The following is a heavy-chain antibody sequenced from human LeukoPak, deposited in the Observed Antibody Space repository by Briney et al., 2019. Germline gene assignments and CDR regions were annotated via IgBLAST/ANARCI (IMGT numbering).Heavy chain of an antibody. V-gene: IGHV4-31*03. CDR2: IYYSGST. J-gene: IGHJ4*02. CDR3: ARSGGYGALIDY. D-gene: IGHD3-16*01. Sequence: SETLSLTCTVSGGSISGGGYYWSWIRQHPGTGLEWIGYIYYSGSTYYNPSLKSRVTISVDTSKNQFSLKLSSVTAADTAVYYCARSGGYGALIDYWGQGTLVTVSS. CDR1: GGSISGGGYY.